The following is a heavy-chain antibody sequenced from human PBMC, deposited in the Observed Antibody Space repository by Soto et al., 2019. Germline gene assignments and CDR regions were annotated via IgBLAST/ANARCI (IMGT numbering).Heavy chain of an antibody. J-gene: IGHJ5*02. Sequence: QVQLQESGPGLVKPSQTLSLTCTVSGGSISSGGYYWSWIRQHPGKGLEWIGYIYYSGSTYYNPSLKSRVTISVDTSKNQFSLKLSSVTAADTVVYYCAREEGGGYDHRWFDPWGQGTLVTVSS. CDR1: GGSISSGGYY. CDR2: IYYSGST. V-gene: IGHV4-31*03. CDR3: AREEGGGYDHRWFDP. D-gene: IGHD5-12*01.